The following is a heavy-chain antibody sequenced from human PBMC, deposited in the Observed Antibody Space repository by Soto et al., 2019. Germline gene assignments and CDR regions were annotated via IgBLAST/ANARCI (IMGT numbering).Heavy chain of an antibody. J-gene: IGHJ4*02. CDR3: SRVDPGETSPFDH. CDR1: GYIFTSYY. V-gene: IGHV1-46*03. CDR2: INPFDGSR. D-gene: IGHD3-10*01. Sequence: ASVRVSCKASGYIFTSYYIHWVRQAPGQGLEWMGWINPFDGSRMFAQSFQGRVTMTRDTSTSTVYMEVSILRSEDTAVYYCSRVDPGETSPFDHWGLG.